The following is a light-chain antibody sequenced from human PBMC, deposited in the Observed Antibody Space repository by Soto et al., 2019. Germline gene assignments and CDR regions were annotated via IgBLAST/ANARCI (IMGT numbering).Light chain of an antibody. CDR2: GTS. J-gene: IGKJ3*01. CDR1: QSVSSKY. CDR3: QQYGSSLFT. V-gene: IGKV3-20*01. Sequence: DIVLTQSPGTLSLSPGERATLSCRASQSVSSKYLAWYQQKPGQPPRVLIYGTSIRATGIPERVSGGGSGTDFTLTITRLESEDFAVYYCQQYGSSLFTFGPGTKVDFK.